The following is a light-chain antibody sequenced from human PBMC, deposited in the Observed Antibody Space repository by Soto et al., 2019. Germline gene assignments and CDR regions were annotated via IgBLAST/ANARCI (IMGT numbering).Light chain of an antibody. CDR3: RQYNNWPRT. V-gene: IGKV3-15*01. Sequence: EMVMTQSPTTLSVSPGERATLSCRASQSVSSNLAWYQQKPGQAPRLLIYGASTRATGIPARFSGSGSGTEFTLTISSLQSEDFAVYYCRQYNNWPRTFGQGTKV. CDR1: QSVSSN. CDR2: GAS. J-gene: IGKJ1*01.